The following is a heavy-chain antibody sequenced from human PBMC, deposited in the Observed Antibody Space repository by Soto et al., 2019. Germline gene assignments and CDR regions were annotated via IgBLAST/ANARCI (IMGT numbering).Heavy chain of an antibody. D-gene: IGHD6-19*01. J-gene: IGHJ4*02. CDR1: GGSISSSSYY. CDR2: IYYSGST. Sequence: PSETLSLTCTVSGGSISSSSYYWGWIRQPPGKGLEWIGSIYYSGSTYYNPSLKSRVTISVDTSKNQFSLKLSSVTAADTAVYYCAREGAVAGFRFDYWGQGTLVTVSS. CDR3: AREGAVAGFRFDY. V-gene: IGHV4-39*07.